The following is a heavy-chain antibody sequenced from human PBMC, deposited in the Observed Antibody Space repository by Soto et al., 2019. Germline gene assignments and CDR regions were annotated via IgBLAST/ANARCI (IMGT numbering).Heavy chain of an antibody. J-gene: IGHJ4*02. CDR2: ISYDGSDK. D-gene: IGHD3-22*01. CDR3: AVSYYYDSSGYSYYFDY. CDR1: GFSFSTYA. V-gene: IGHV3-30-3*01. Sequence: GGSLRLSCAASGFSFSTYAMHWVRQAPGKGLEWVAVISYDGSDKYYADSVKGRFTISRDNSKKMLYLQVNSLRAEDTAVYYCAVSYYYDSSGYSYYFDYWGLGTLATVSS.